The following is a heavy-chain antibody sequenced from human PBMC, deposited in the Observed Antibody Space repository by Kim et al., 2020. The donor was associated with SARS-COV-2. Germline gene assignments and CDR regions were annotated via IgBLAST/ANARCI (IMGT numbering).Heavy chain of an antibody. Sequence: SETLSLTCTVSGGSISSSGFYWGWIRQPPGKGLEWIGSINYSGTTYYSPSLKSRVTMSVDTSKNQFSLKLSSVTAADTARYYCVRLGYVTFYYFDYWGQGTLVTVSS. CDR3: VRLGYVTFYYFDY. D-gene: IGHD2-2*01. CDR1: GGSISSSGFY. CDR2: INYSGTT. V-gene: IGHV4-39*01. J-gene: IGHJ4*02.